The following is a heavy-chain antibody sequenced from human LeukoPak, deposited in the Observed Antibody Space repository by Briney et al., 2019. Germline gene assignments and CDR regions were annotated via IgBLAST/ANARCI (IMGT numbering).Heavy chain of an antibody. CDR2: ISGSGGST. Sequence: GGSLRLSCAASGFTFSSYWMNWVRQAPGKGLEWVSAISGSGGSTYYADSVKGRFTISRDNSKNTLYLQMNSLRAEDTAVYYCAKARDSSGWYGNWFDPWGQGTLVTVSS. V-gene: IGHV3-23*01. CDR3: AKARDSSGWYGNWFDP. J-gene: IGHJ5*02. CDR1: GFTFSSYW. D-gene: IGHD6-19*01.